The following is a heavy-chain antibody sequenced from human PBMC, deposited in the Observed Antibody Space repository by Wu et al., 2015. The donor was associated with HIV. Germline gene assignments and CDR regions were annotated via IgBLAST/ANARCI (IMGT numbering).Heavy chain of an antibody. J-gene: IGHJ4*02. V-gene: IGHV1-69*12. CDR2: VIPMFATS. CDR3: ARDAYFXGSGNYHRRSLGH. Sequence: QVQLVQSGAEVKRPGSSVKVSCKASGDTFNNYAITWVRQAPGQGLEWMGGVIPMFATSTYAQKFQGRLTITADVSTSTAYMELTSLRSEDTAFYYCARDAYFXGSGNYHRRSLGHWGQGTLVTVSS. CDR1: GDTFNNYA. D-gene: IGHD3-10*01.